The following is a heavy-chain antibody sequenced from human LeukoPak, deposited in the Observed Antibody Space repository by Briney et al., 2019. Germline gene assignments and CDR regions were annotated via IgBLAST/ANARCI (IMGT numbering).Heavy chain of an antibody. J-gene: IGHJ1*01. D-gene: IGHD3-22*01. CDR1: GGSISSYY. CDR3: ARVDYYDSSGYYNHLSFQH. CDR2: IYYSGST. Sequence: SETLSLTCTVSGGSISSYYWSWIRQPPGKGLEWNGYIYYSGSTNYNPSLKSRVTISVDTSKNQFSLKLSSVTAADTAVYYCARVDYYDSSGYYNHLSFQHWGQGTLVTVSS. V-gene: IGHV4-59*01.